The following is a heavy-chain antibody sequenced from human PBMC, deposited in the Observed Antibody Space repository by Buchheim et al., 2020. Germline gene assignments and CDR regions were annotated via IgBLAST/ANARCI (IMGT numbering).Heavy chain of an antibody. J-gene: IGHJ4*02. Sequence: QVQLQQSGPGLVKPSQTLSLTCAISGDSVSSNSAAWNWIRQSPSRGLEWLGRTYYRSKWYNDYAVSVTSRITINHVTSKNQVSLQLNSVTPEDTAVYYCARGPDILTGRFLYYFDYWGQGTL. CDR2: TYYRSKWYN. V-gene: IGHV6-1*01. CDR3: ARGPDILTGRFLYYFDY. D-gene: IGHD1-20*01. CDR1: GDSVSSNSAA.